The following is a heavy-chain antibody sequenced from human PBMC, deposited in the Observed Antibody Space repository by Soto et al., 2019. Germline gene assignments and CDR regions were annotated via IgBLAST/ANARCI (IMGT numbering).Heavy chain of an antibody. V-gene: IGHV4-61*01. J-gene: IGHJ4*02. CDR1: GGSVSSGSYY. CDR2: IYYSGST. Sequence: TLSLTCTVSGGSVSSGSYYWSWIRQPPGKGLEWIGYIYYSGSTNYNPSLKSRVTISVDTSKNQFSLKLSSVTAADTAVYYCATRGHYGIFDYWGQGTLVTVSS. CDR3: ATRGHYGIFDY. D-gene: IGHD3-10*01.